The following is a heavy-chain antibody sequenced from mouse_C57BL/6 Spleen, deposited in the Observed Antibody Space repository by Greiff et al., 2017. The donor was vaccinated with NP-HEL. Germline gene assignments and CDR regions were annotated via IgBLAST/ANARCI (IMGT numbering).Heavy chain of an antibody. J-gene: IGHJ3*01. CDR3: TTGDYDSWFAY. V-gene: IGHV14-1*01. CDR2: IDPEDGDT. CDR1: GFNIKDYY. Sequence: VQLQQSGAELVRPGASVKLSCTASGFNIKDYYMHWVKQRPEQGLEWIGRIDPEDGDTEYAPKFQGKATMTADTSSNTAYLQLSSRTSEDTAVYYCTTGDYDSWFAYWGQGTLVTVSA. D-gene: IGHD2-4*01.